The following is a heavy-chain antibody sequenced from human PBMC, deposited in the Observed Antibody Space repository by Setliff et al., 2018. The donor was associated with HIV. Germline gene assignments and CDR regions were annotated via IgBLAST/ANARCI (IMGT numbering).Heavy chain of an antibody. V-gene: IGHV1-18*01. CDR2: INGYNGNK. Sequence: ASVKVPCKASGYIFTTYAIHWVRQAPGQSLEWMGWINGYNGNKRSAEKLQGRITMTTDTSTSTAYMELRSLTSDDTAMYYCARVRAGALLNAFDIWGQGTMVTVS. CDR1: GYIFTTYA. J-gene: IGHJ3*02. CDR3: ARVRAGALLNAFDI. D-gene: IGHD1-26*01.